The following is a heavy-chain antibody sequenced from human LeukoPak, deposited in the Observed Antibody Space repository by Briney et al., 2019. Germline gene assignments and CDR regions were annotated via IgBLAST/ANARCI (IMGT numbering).Heavy chain of an antibody. D-gene: IGHD2-21*02. CDR2: INHSGST. CDR1: GGSFSGYY. J-gene: IGHJ5*02. V-gene: IGHV4-34*01. Sequence: PSETLSLTCAVYGGSFSGYYWSWIRQPPGKGLEWIGEINHSGSTNYNPSLKSRVTISVDTSKNQFSLKLSSVTAADTAVYYCARAVVTAIGWFDPWGQGTLVTVSS. CDR3: ARAVVTAIGWFDP.